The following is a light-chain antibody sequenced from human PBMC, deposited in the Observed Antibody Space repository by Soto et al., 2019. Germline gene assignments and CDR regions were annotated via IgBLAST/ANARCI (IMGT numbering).Light chain of an antibody. CDR1: QSVSSN. V-gene: IGKV3-15*01. CDR2: GAS. CDR3: QQYNNWPWT. Sequence: IEMTQSPATLSVSPGERATLSCRASQSVSSNLVWYQQKPGQAPRLLIYGASTRATSFPARFSGSGSGTDFTLTISSLQSEDFAVYYCQQYNNWPWTFGQGTKVDIK. J-gene: IGKJ1*01.